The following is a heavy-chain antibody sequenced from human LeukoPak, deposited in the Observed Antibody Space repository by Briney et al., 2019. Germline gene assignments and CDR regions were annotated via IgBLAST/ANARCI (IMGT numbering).Heavy chain of an antibody. CDR1: GGSISSYY. D-gene: IGHD1-26*01. J-gene: IGHJ6*03. Sequence: SETLSLTCTVSGGSISSYYWSWIRQPPGKGLEWIGYIYYSGSTNYNSSLKSRVTILVDMSKNQFSLKLSSVTAADTAVYYCARDRVAVGATFEDYYYYMDVWGKGTTVTISS. CDR3: ARDRVAVGATFEDYYYYMDV. CDR2: IYYSGST. V-gene: IGHV4-59*01.